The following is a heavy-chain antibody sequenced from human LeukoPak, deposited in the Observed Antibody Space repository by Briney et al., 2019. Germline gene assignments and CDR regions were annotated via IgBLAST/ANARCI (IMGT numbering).Heavy chain of an antibody. J-gene: IGHJ4*02. CDR1: GFTVSSNY. D-gene: IGHD6-13*01. CDR3: ATDSPGTAAAGRVY. V-gene: IGHV3-66*02. Sequence: GGSLRLSCAASGFTVSSNYMSWVRQAPGKGLEWVSVIYSGGSTYYADSVKGRFTISRDNSKNTLYLQMNSLRAADTAVYYCATDSPGTAAAGRVYWGQGTLVTVSS. CDR2: IYSGGST.